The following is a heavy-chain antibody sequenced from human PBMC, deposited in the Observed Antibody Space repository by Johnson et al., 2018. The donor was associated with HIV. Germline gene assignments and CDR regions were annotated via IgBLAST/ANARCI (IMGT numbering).Heavy chain of an antibody. CDR2: IYSGGST. CDR1: GFTFSSYA. J-gene: IGHJ3*02. Sequence: QVQVVESGGGLIQPGGSLRLSCAASGFTFSSYAMHWVRQAPGKGLEWVAVIYSGGSTYYADSVKGRFTISRDNSKNSLYLQMNSLRTEDTALYYCAKGAVAGINDAFDIWGQGTMVTVSS. D-gene: IGHD6-19*01. V-gene: IGHV3-NL1*01. CDR3: AKGAVAGINDAFDI.